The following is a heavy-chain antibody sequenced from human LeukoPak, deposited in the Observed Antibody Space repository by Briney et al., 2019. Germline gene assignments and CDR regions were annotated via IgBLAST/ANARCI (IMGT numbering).Heavy chain of an antibody. J-gene: IGHJ6*03. CDR1: GYSFTSYW. Sequence: GESLKISCKGSGYSFTSYWIGWVRQMPGKGLEWMGIIYSGDSDTRYSPSFQGQVTISADKSISTADLQWSSLKASDTAMYYCARHVKEGFTNVWPVWSGYYPYYYYYYMDVWGKGTTVTVSS. CDR3: ARHVKEGFTNVWPVWSGYYPYYYYYYMDV. V-gene: IGHV5-51*01. CDR2: IYSGDSDT. D-gene: IGHD3-3*01.